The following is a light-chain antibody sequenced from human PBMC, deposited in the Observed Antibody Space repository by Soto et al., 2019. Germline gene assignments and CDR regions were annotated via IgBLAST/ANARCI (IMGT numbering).Light chain of an antibody. CDR2: QAS. Sequence: DIQMTQSPSTLSASVGDRVTITCRASQSTSSYLAWYQQKPGKAPKLLIYQASSLENGVPSRFSGSGSGTEFSLTISSLQPDDFATYSCQQYSSHSTFGQGTKVDIK. J-gene: IGKJ1*01. CDR1: QSTSSY. CDR3: QQYSSHST. V-gene: IGKV1-5*03.